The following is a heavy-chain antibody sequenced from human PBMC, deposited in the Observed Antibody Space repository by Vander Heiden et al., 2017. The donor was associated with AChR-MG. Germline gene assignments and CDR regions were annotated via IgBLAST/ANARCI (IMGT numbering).Heavy chain of an antibody. V-gene: IGHV3-21*01. J-gene: IGHJ4*02. Sequence: EVQLVESGGGLVKPGGSLRLSCAASGFTFRSYSMNWVRQAPGKGLEWVSSISSSSSYIYYADSVKGRFTISRDNAKNSLYLQMNSLRAEDTAVYYCASGVVITAVSDYWGQGTLVTVSS. CDR1: GFTFRSYS. CDR3: ASGVVITAVSDY. CDR2: ISSSSSYI. D-gene: IGHD3-3*01.